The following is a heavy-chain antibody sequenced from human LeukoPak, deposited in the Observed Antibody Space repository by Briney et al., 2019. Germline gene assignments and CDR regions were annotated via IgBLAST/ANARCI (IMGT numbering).Heavy chain of an antibody. V-gene: IGHV1-3*01. CDR2: INAGNGNT. CDR1: GYTFTSYA. Sequence: ASVKVSCTASGYTFTSYAMHWVRQAPEQRLEWMGWINAGNGNTKYSQKFQGRVTITRDTSASTAYMELSSLRSEDTAVYYCARDGLAYDILTGHRTYYFDYWGQGTLVTVSS. D-gene: IGHD3-9*01. CDR3: ARDGLAYDILTGHRTYYFDY. J-gene: IGHJ4*02.